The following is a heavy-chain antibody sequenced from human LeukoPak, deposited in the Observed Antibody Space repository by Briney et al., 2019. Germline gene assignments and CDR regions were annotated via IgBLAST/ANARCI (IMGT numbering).Heavy chain of an antibody. D-gene: IGHD3-22*01. V-gene: IGHV1-2*02. CDR2: INPNSGGT. CDR1: RYTFTGYY. Sequence: ASVKVSCKASRYTFTGYYMHWVRQAPGQGLEWMGWINPNSGGTNYAQKFQGRVTMTRDTSISTAYMELSRLRSDDTAVYYCARGGWQTYYYDSSGYYPGYWGQGTLVTVSS. CDR3: ARGGWQTYYYDSSGYYPGY. J-gene: IGHJ4*02.